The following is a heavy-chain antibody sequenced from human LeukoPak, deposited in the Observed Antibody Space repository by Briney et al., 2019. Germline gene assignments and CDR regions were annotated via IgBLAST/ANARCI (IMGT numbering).Heavy chain of an antibody. CDR3: ARAVAQWLVSDAFDI. Sequence: SETLSLTCTVSGNSVRSSSYYWGWIRQSPEKGLEWIGSIYYSGSTYYSASFKSRVSISVDTSQNQFSLKLSSVTAADTAVYYCARAVAQWLVSDAFDIWGQGTMVTVSS. CDR1: GNSVRSSSYY. CDR2: IYYSGST. J-gene: IGHJ3*02. D-gene: IGHD6-19*01. V-gene: IGHV4-39*01.